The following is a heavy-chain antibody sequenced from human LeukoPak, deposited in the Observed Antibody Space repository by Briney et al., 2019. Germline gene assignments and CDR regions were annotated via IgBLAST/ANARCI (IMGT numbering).Heavy chain of an antibody. CDR2: ITTNTGNP. Sequence: ASVKVSCKASGYTFNDYAINWVRQAPGQGLEWMGWITTNTGNPTYAPGFTGRVVFPLDTSVSTAYLQINSLKAEDTAVYYCARDRDWFDPWGQGTLVTVSS. CDR3: ARDRDWFDP. J-gene: IGHJ5*02. V-gene: IGHV7-4-1*02. CDR1: GYTFNDYA.